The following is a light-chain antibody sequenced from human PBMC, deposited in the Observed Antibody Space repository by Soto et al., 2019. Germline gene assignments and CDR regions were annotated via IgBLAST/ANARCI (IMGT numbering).Light chain of an antibody. V-gene: IGLV4-69*01. CDR2: LNSDGSH. Sequence: QPVLTQSPSASASLGASVKLTCTLSSGHSNYAIAWHQQQPEKGPRYLMILNSDGSHSKGDGIPDRFSGSSSGAERYLTISSLQSEDEADYYCQTWGTGIQVFGGGTQLTVL. CDR1: SGHSNYA. J-gene: IGLJ3*02. CDR3: QTWGTGIQV.